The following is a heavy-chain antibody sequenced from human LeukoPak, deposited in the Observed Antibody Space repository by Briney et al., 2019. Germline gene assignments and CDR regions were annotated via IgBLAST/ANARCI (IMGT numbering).Heavy chain of an antibody. CDR2: IYYSGST. CDR1: GFTFSRYS. V-gene: IGHV4-39*01. CDR3: ARHRGYSSGWYVRSPFDY. D-gene: IGHD6-19*01. Sequence: GSLRLSCAASGFTFSRYSMNWIRQPPGKGLEWIGSIYYSGSTYYNPSLKSRVTISVDTSKNQFSLKLSSVTAADTAVYYCARHRGYSSGWYVRSPFDYWGQGTLVTVSS. J-gene: IGHJ4*02.